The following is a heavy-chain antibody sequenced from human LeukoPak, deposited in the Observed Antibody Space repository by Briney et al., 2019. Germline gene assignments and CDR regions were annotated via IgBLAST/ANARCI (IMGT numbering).Heavy chain of an antibody. CDR3: AKVINLRLQGRGD. D-gene: IGHD5-24*01. V-gene: IGHV3-9*01. Sequence: GGSLSLSCAASGFTFDAFARRWVRQAPGQGLEWVSGIIWNTGSIGDADSEERRFTISRENDKNSLELQMICLRAEDTALYYCAKVINLRLQGRGDWGKRTTVTVST. CDR1: GFTFDAFA. CDR2: IIWNTGSI. J-gene: IGHJ6*04.